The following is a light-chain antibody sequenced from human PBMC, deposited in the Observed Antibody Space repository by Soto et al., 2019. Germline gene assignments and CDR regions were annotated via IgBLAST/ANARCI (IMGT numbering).Light chain of an antibody. Sequence: ALTQPASVSGSPGQSITISCTGTSSDVGGHNYVSWYQQHPGTAPKLMIYEVTNRPSGVSNRFSGSKSGNTASLTISGLQAEDEADYYCSSYTSSTTLDVVFGGGTKVTVL. CDR2: EVT. CDR1: SSDVGGHNY. J-gene: IGLJ2*01. V-gene: IGLV2-14*01. CDR3: SSYTSSTTLDVV.